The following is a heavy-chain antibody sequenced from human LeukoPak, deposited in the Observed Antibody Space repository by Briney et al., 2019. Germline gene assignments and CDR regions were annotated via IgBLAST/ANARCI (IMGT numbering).Heavy chain of an antibody. Sequence: SETXSLTCSVSGGSISSYYWSWIRQPAGKGREWIGRIYTTGNTDYNSSLTSRVTMSVDTSKNQFSLNLSSVTAADTAVYYCARDARGWSGFDYWGQGTLVTVSS. CDR3: ARDARGWSGFDY. CDR2: IYTTGNT. CDR1: GGSISSYY. V-gene: IGHV4-4*07. D-gene: IGHD3-3*01. J-gene: IGHJ4*02.